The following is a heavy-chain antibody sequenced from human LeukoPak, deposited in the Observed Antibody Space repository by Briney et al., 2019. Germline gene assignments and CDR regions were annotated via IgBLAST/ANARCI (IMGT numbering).Heavy chain of an antibody. V-gene: IGHV4-39*07. CDR1: GGSISSSSYY. Sequence: SETLSLTCTVSGGSISSSSYYWGWIRQPPGKGLEWIGSIYYSGSTYYNPSLKSRVTISVDTSKNQFSLKLSSVTAADTAVYYCARASPYCSGGSCYQAAFDIWGQGTMVTVSS. D-gene: IGHD2-15*01. CDR2: IYYSGST. J-gene: IGHJ3*02. CDR3: ARASPYCSGGSCYQAAFDI.